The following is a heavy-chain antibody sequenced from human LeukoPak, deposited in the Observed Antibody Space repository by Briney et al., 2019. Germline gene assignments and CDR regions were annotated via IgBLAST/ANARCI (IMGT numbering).Heavy chain of an antibody. CDR2: MNLKSGKT. D-gene: IGHD4-17*01. J-gene: IGHJ3*02. CDR3: ASGPATVTAFDI. Sequence: ASVKVSCKASGYTFTNYDINWVRQATGQGPEWMGWMNLKSGKTGYAQKFQGRVTMTRNTSISTAYMELSSLRSEDTAVYYCASGPATVTAFDIWGQGTMVTVSS. V-gene: IGHV1-8*01. CDR1: GYTFTNYD.